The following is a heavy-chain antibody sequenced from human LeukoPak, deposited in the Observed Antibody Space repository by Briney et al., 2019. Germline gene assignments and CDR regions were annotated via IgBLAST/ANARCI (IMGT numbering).Heavy chain of an antibody. Sequence: GGSLRLSCAASGFTFSSYSMNWVRQAPGKGLEWVSSISSSSSYIYYADSVKGRFTISRDNAKNSLYLQMNSLRAEDTAVYYCARSLRYSSGWYRHDAFDIWGQGTMVTVSS. CDR1: GFTFSSYS. CDR2: ISSSSSYI. J-gene: IGHJ3*02. CDR3: ARSLRYSSGWYRHDAFDI. V-gene: IGHV3-21*01. D-gene: IGHD6-19*01.